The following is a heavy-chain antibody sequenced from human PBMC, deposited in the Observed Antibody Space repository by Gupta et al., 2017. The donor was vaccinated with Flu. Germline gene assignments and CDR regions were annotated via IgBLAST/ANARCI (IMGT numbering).Heavy chain of an antibody. V-gene: IGHV1-2*02. CDR3: ARDRGGDSRCYSDY. Sequence: TDYYMYWVRQAPGQGLEWMGWINPNSGATNYAPKLQGRVTLTRDTSISSAYMELSRLRSDDTAVYFCARDRGGDSRCYSDYWGQGTLVTVSS. CDR2: INPNSGAT. D-gene: IGHD2-21*01. J-gene: IGHJ4*02. CDR1: TDYY.